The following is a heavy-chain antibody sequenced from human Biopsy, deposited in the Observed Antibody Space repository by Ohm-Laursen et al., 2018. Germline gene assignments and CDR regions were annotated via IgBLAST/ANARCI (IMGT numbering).Heavy chain of an antibody. CDR3: ARVSNYPRKDFQH. V-gene: IGHV3-48*04. J-gene: IGHJ1*01. D-gene: IGHD4/OR15-4a*01. Sequence: SLRLSCTASGFIFSTYTMNWVRQAPGKGLEWVSYISSGGSTIYYADSVKGRFTISRDNAGNSLYLQMNSLRADDTAVYYCARVSNYPRKDFQHWGQGTLVTVSS. CDR2: ISSGGSTI. CDR1: GFIFSTYT.